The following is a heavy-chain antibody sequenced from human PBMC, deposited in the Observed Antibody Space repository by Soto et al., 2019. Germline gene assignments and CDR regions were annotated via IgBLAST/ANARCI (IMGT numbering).Heavy chain of an antibody. Sequence: PSETLSLTCTVSGGSISSSSYYWGWIRQPPGKGLEWIGSIYYSGSTYYNPSLKSRVTISVDTSKNQFSLKLSSVTAADTAVYYCARHRRDYDFWSGSNWFXPWGQGTLVTVSS. D-gene: IGHD3-3*01. J-gene: IGHJ5*02. V-gene: IGHV4-39*01. CDR2: IYYSGST. CDR3: ARHRRDYDFWSGSNWFXP. CDR1: GGSISSSSYY.